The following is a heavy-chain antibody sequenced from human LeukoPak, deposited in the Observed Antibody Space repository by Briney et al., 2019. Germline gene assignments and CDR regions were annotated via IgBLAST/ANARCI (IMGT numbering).Heavy chain of an antibody. CDR3: ARGGGYYYDSSGYSNLNRFDY. CDR2: ISSSSRYI. V-gene: IGHV3-21*01. D-gene: IGHD3-22*01. CDR1: GFTFSSYA. J-gene: IGHJ4*02. Sequence: GGSLRLSCAASGFTFSSYAMSWVRQAPGKGLEWVSSISSSSRYIYYPDSVKGRFTISRDNAKNSLYLQMNSLRAEDTAVYYCARGGGYYYDSSGYSNLNRFDYWGQGTLVTVSS.